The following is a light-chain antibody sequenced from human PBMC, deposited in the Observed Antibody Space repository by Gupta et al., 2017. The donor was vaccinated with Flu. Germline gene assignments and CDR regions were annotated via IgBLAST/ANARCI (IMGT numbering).Light chain of an antibody. J-gene: IGLJ1*01. V-gene: IGLV1-40*01. CDR3: QSYDSCLSALYV. Sequence: TISITCTTSNIAAGHDVHCYQQHPTTDPNLLIFVNNNRPSRVPDRFSGSKSGTAAALAITGLQAEDEADDYYQSYDSCLSALYVFGTGTTVTVL. CDR1: TSNIAAGHD. CDR2: VNN.